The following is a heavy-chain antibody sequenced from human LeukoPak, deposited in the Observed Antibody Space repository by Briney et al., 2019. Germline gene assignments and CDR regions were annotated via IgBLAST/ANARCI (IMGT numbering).Heavy chain of an antibody. Sequence: ASVKVSCKASGYTFTSYGISWVRQAPGQGLEWMGWISAYNGNTNYAQKLQGRVTMTTDTSTSTAYMELRGLRSDDTAVYYCARESRYSSGLPFDYWGQGTLVTVSS. J-gene: IGHJ4*02. D-gene: IGHD6-19*01. CDR1: GYTFTSYG. CDR3: ARESRYSSGLPFDY. CDR2: ISAYNGNT. V-gene: IGHV1-18*01.